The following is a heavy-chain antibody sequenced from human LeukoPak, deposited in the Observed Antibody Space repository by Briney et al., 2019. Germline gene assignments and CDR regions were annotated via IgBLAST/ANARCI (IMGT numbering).Heavy chain of an antibody. Sequence: GESLKISCKGSGYSFTTYWIAWVRQMPGKGLEWMGIIYPRDSNIRYSPSFQGQVTVSADKSISTAYLQWSSLEASDTAMYYCARRQYSGYDFDYWGQGTLVTVSS. D-gene: IGHD5-12*01. CDR3: ARRQYSGYDFDY. CDR2: IYPRDSNI. J-gene: IGHJ4*02. CDR1: GYSFTTYW. V-gene: IGHV5-51*01.